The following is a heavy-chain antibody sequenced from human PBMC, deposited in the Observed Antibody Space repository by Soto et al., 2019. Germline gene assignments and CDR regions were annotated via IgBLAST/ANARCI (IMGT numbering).Heavy chain of an antibody. J-gene: IGHJ4*02. Sequence: TLSLTCPVSGGSISSGGYYWSWIRQHPGKGLEWIGYIYYSGSTYYNPSLKSRVTISVDTSKNQFSLKLSSVTAADTAVYYCARALGSGSYHVGFDYWGQGTLVTVSS. D-gene: IGHD1-26*01. CDR1: GGSISSGGYY. CDR3: ARALGSGSYHVGFDY. V-gene: IGHV4-31*03. CDR2: IYYSGST.